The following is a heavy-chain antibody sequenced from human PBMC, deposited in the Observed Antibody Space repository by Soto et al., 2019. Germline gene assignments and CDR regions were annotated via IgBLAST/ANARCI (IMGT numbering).Heavy chain of an antibody. J-gene: IGHJ6*02. CDR3: ARVERRFPTVVGMGV. D-gene: IGHD1-1*01. CDR1: GGTFCSYA. V-gene: IGHV1-69*12. Sequence: QVQLVQSGAEVKKPGSSVKVSCKASGGTFCSYAISWVRQAPGQGLEWMGGIIPIVGTATYAQKCECRVTITAVQSTSTAYMERSSLRSDDTAVYYCARVERRFPTVVGMGVWGQVTTVTVSS. CDR2: IIPIVGTA.